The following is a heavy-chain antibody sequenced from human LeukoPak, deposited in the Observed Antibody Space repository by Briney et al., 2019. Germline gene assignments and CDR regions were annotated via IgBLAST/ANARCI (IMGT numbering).Heavy chain of an antibody. J-gene: IGHJ4*02. Sequence: GGSLRLSCAASGFTFSKYAMTWVRQAPGKGLEWVSVISGSGQNTYYADSVKGQFTISRDNFKNMMYLQMDSLRVEDTAVYYCTLRTDYWGQGILVSVSS. V-gene: IGHV3-23*01. CDR1: GFTFSKYA. CDR3: TLRTDY. CDR2: ISGSGQNT.